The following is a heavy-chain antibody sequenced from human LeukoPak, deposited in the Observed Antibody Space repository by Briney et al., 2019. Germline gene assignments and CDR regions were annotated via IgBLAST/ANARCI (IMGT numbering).Heavy chain of an antibody. D-gene: IGHD4-17*01. CDR1: GYTFTSSD. CDR2: MNPNSGNT. J-gene: IGHJ4*02. CDR3: ARTLSRLNHYGDSAADS. Sequence: ASVKVSCKASGYTFTSSDINWVRQATGQGLEWMGWMNPNSGNTGYAQKLQGRVTLTRDTSISTAYMELTSLRSEDTAVYYCARTLSRLNHYGDSAADSWGQGTLVTVYS. V-gene: IGHV1-8*01.